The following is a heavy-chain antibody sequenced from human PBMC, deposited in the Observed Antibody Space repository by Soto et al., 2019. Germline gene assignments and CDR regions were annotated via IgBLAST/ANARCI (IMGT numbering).Heavy chain of an antibody. V-gene: IGHV4-4*02. CDR2: IYHSGST. Sequence: QVQLQESGPGLVKPSGTLSLTCAVSGASINSSNWWSWVRQPPGKGLEWIGEIYHSGSTNYNPSLMCRLTISVDRSKNQPSLKLRSVTAADTAVYYCTRDMIYGSERSSYYYAMDVWGRGTTVTVSS. CDR1: GASINSSNW. CDR3: TRDMIYGSERSSYYYAMDV. J-gene: IGHJ6*02. D-gene: IGHD3-10*01.